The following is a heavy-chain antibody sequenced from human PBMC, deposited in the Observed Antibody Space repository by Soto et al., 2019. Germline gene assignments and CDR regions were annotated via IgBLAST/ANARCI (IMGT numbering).Heavy chain of an antibody. Sequence: SETLSLTCAIYGGSFSGYYWSWIRQPPGKGLEWIGEINHSGSTNYNPSLKSRVTISVDTSKNQFSLKLSSVTAADTAVYYCARGRGSYYGVYYFDYWGQGTLVTVSS. D-gene: IGHD1-26*01. CDR3: ARGRGSYYGVYYFDY. CDR1: GGSFSGYY. CDR2: INHSGST. V-gene: IGHV4-34*01. J-gene: IGHJ4*02.